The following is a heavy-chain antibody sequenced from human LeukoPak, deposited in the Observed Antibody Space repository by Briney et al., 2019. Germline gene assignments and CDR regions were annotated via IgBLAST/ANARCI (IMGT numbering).Heavy chain of an antibody. Sequence: GGSLRLSCVASGFTFSTYWMNWVRQAPGKGLEWVGRIKSKIDGGTTDYAAPVKGRFTISRDDSKNTLYLQMNSLKTEDTAVYYCTTSYGSGSYYKAYWGQGTLVTVSS. D-gene: IGHD3-10*01. V-gene: IGHV3-15*01. J-gene: IGHJ4*02. CDR3: TTSYGSGSYYKAY. CDR2: IKSKIDGGTT. CDR1: GFTFSTYW.